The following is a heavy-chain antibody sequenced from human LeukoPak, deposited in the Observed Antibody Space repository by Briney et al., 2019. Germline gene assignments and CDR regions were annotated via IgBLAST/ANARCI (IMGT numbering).Heavy chain of an antibody. CDR1: GFTVSSNY. V-gene: IGHV3-53*01. Sequence: PRGSLGLSCAASGFTVSSNYMNWVRQAPGKGLEWVSVINSGGSTYYADSVKGRFTISRDNSKNTLYLQMNSLRAEDTAVYYCAREAVTRNYFDYWGQGTLVTVSS. CDR3: AREAVTRNYFDY. D-gene: IGHD4-17*01. J-gene: IGHJ4*02. CDR2: INSGGST.